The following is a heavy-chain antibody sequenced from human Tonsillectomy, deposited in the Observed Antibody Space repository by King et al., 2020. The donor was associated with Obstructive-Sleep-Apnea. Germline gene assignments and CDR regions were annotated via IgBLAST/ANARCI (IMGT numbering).Heavy chain of an antibody. CDR3: ARHGYSSGWAFDY. CDR1: GGSISSYY. V-gene: IGHV4-59*08. J-gene: IGHJ4*02. Sequence: QLQESGPGLVKPSETLSLTCTVSGGSISSYYWSWIRQPPGKGLEWIGYIYYSGSTNYNPPLKSRVTISVDTSKNQFSLKLSSVTAADTAVYYCARHGYSSGWAFDYWGQGTLVTVSS. D-gene: IGHD6-19*01. CDR2: IYYSGST.